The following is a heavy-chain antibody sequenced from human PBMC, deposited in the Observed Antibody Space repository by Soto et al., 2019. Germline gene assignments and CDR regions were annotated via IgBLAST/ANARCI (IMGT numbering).Heavy chain of an antibody. CDR3: ATGGSGTYYLGPLDY. J-gene: IGHJ4*02. D-gene: IGHD3-10*01. Sequence: GGSLSLSCVGSAFSLKTYWMAWVRQAPGKGLECVANIRQYGDETFYVDSVKGRFTISRDNANNPVYLQMDNLRAEDTGVYYCATGGSGTYYLGPLDYRGQGIMVTVSS. CDR1: AFSLKTYW. V-gene: IGHV3-7*01. CDR2: IRQYGDET.